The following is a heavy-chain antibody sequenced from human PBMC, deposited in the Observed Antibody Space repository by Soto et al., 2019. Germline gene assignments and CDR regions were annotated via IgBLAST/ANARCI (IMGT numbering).Heavy chain of an antibody. CDR3: ARVPDL. D-gene: IGHD2-2*01. CDR2: IYHTGST. J-gene: IGHJ5*02. V-gene: IGHV4-30-2*01. Sequence: QLQLQESGSGRVKPSQTLSLTCAVSGGSISSGGYSWSWIRRPPGKALEWIAYIYHTGSTYYNPSLKSRFTISADSSKHQFSLKLSSVTAADTAVYYCARVPDLWGQGTLVTVSP. CDR1: GGSISSGGYS.